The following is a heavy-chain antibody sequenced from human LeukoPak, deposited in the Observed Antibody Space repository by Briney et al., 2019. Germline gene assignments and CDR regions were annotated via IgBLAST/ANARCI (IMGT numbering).Heavy chain of an antibody. V-gene: IGHV5-51*01. J-gene: IGHJ4*02. Sequence: GESLKISCKGSGYSFTSYWIGWVRQMPGKGLEWMGIIYPGDSDTRYSPSFQGQVTISADKSISTAYLQWSSLKASDTAMYYCARTYYYDSSGYPPEYYFDYWGQGTLVTVSS. CDR2: IYPGDSDT. CDR1: GYSFTSYW. CDR3: ARTYYYDSSGYPPEYYFDY. D-gene: IGHD3-22*01.